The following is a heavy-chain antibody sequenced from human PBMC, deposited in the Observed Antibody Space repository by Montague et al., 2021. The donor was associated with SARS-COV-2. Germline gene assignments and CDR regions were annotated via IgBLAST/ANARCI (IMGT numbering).Heavy chain of an antibody. Sequence: SLRLSCAASGFTFRSYDMNWVRQAPGKGLEWVSYISWNGSIIYYADSVKGRFTISRDNAKNSLYLQMNSLRAEDTAVYYCAREYIVEAGHGNDYWGQGTLVTVSS. V-gene: IGHV3-48*03. CDR2: ISWNGSII. CDR1: GFTFRSYD. J-gene: IGHJ4*02. CDR3: AREYIVEAGHGNDY. D-gene: IGHD6-13*01.